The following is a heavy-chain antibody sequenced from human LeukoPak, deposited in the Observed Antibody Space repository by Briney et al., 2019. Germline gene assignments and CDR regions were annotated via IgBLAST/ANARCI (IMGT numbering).Heavy chain of an antibody. V-gene: IGHV1-69*02. J-gene: IGHJ4*02. Sequence: GSSVKVSCKASGGTFSSYTISWVRQAPGQGLEWMGRIIPILGIANYAQKFQGRVTITADKSTSTAYMELSSLRSEDTAVYYCARGAIYCSGGSCYPNCFDYWGQGTLVTVSS. CDR2: IIPILGIA. CDR1: GGTFSSYT. D-gene: IGHD2-15*01. CDR3: ARGAIYCSGGSCYPNCFDY.